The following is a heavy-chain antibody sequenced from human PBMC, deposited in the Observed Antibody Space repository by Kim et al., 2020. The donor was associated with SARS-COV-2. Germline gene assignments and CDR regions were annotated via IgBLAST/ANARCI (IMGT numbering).Heavy chain of an antibody. Sequence: GGSLRLSCAASGFTFSSYGMHWVRQAPGKGLEWVAVISYDGSNKYYADSVKGRFTISRDNSKNTLYLQMNSLRAEDTAVYYCAKDSLLAAAGKSLDYWGQGTLVTVSS. V-gene: IGHV3-30*18. CDR2: ISYDGSNK. CDR3: AKDSLLAAAGKSLDY. CDR1: GFTFSSYG. D-gene: IGHD6-13*01. J-gene: IGHJ4*02.